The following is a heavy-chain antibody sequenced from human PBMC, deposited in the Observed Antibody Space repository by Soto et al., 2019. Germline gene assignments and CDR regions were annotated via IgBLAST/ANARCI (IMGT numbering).Heavy chain of an antibody. CDR3: AREGGPYYFDY. Sequence: GGSLRLSCAASGFTFSSYWMSWVRQAPGKGLEWVANIKQDGSVKYYVDSVKGRFTISRDNAKNSLYLQMNSLRAEDTAVYYCAREGGPYYFDYWGQGTLVTVSS. J-gene: IGHJ4*02. CDR2: IKQDGSVK. CDR1: GFTFSSYW. V-gene: IGHV3-7*01.